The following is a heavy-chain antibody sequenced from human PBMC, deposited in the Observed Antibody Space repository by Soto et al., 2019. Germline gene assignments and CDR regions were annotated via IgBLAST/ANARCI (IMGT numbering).Heavy chain of an antibody. CDR2: ISYDGSNK. Sequence: QVQLVESGGGVVQPGRSLRLSCAASGFTFSSYAMHCVRQAPGKGLEWVAVISYDGSNKYYADYVKGRFTISRDNSKNTLYLQMNSMRAEDTAVYYCARDFRTRRFGGSYYFDYWGQGTLVTVSS. V-gene: IGHV3-30-3*01. CDR3: ARDFRTRRFGGSYYFDY. CDR1: GFTFSSYA. D-gene: IGHD1-26*01. J-gene: IGHJ4*02.